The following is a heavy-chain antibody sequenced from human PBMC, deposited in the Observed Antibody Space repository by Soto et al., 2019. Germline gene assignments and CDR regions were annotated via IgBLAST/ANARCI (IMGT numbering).Heavy chain of an antibody. CDR3: ARLTSADWAWAFEL. Sequence: SETLSLTCSVSGGYIYTHAYYWACLRQPPGKGLEWIGSLSESGSTYYKPSLKSRVTISVDTSKNQLSLNLDSVTAADTAVYFCARLTSADWAWAFELWGQGTMVTVSS. CDR2: LSESGST. D-gene: IGHD3-9*01. CDR1: GGYIYTHAYY. J-gene: IGHJ3*01. V-gene: IGHV4-39*01.